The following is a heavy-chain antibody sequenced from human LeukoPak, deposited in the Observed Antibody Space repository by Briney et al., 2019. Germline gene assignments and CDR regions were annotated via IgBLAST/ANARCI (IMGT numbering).Heavy chain of an antibody. CDR2: IIPILGIA. D-gene: IGHD5-12*01. J-gene: IGHJ4*02. Sequence: GASVKVSCKASGGTFSSYAISWVRQAPGQGLGWMGGIIPILGIANYAQKFQGRVTITADKSTSTAYMELSSLRSEDTAVYYCARPSGSGYDLGYFDYWGQGTLVTVSS. CDR3: ARPSGSGYDLGYFDY. V-gene: IGHV1-69*10. CDR1: GGTFSSYA.